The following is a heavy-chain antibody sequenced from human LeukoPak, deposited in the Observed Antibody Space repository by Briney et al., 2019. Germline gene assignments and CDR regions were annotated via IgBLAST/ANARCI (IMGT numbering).Heavy chain of an antibody. CDR1: GFTFSSYA. CDR3: AKDLDYYDSSGYRH. CDR2: ISGSGGST. J-gene: IGHJ4*02. Sequence: GGSLRLSCAASGFTFSSYAMSRVRPAPGKGLDWVSAISGSGGSTYYADSVKCRFTISRDNSKNTLYLQMNRLRAEDTAVYYCAKDLDYYDSSGYRHCGQGTLVTVSS. V-gene: IGHV3-23*01. D-gene: IGHD3-22*01.